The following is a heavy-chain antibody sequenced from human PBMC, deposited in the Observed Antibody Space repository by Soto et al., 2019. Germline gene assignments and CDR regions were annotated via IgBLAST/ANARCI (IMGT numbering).Heavy chain of an antibody. CDR1: GGTFSSYA. CDR3: AREPYYDFWSDYPNYYYYGMDV. J-gene: IGHJ6*02. Sequence: SVKVSCKASGGTFSSYAISWVRQAPGQGLEWMGGIIPIFGTANYAQKFQGRVTMTRDTSTSTAYMELSRLRSDDTAVYYCAREPYYDFWSDYPNYYYYGMDVWGQGTMVTVSS. CDR2: IIPIFGTA. V-gene: IGHV1-69*05. D-gene: IGHD3-3*01.